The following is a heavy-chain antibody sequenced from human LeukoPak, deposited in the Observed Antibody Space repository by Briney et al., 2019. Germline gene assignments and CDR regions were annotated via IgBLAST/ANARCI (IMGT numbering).Heavy chain of an antibody. Sequence: GESLKISCKGSGYSFTSYWIGWVRQMPGKGLEWMGIIYPGDSETTYSPSFQGQVTISADKSISTAYLQWSSLKASDTAMYYCARGGNLGITIFGVVIPYCDYWGQGTLVTVSS. CDR2: IYPGDSET. V-gene: IGHV5-51*01. D-gene: IGHD3-3*01. CDR3: ARGGNLGITIFGVVIPYCDY. CDR1: GYSFTSYW. J-gene: IGHJ4*02.